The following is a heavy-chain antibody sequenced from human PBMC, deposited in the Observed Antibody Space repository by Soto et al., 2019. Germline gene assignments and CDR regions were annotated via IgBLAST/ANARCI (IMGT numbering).Heavy chain of an antibody. CDR3: ARGGKDGYRKDAFDI. Sequence: QVQLLESGGGVVQPGRSLRLSCAASGFTFSTYAMHWVRQAPGKGLEWVAVISYDGSNEYYADSVKGRFTISRDNSKNTLYLQMNSLRTEDTAVYYCARGGKDGYRKDAFDIWGQGTMVTVSS. V-gene: IGHV3-30-3*01. CDR1: GFTFSTYA. D-gene: IGHD5-12*01. J-gene: IGHJ3*02. CDR2: ISYDGSNE.